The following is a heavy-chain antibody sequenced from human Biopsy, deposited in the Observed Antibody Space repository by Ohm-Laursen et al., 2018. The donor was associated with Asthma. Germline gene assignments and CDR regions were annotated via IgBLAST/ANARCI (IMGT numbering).Heavy chain of an antibody. J-gene: IGHJ4*02. D-gene: IGHD1-26*01. Sequence: SLRLSCAASGFTFSSYGMHWVRQAPGKGLEWVAVIWYDGSNKYYADSVKGRFAISRDNSKNTLYMQMNSLRAEDTAVYYCAKRGSYFDYWGQGTLVTVSS. V-gene: IGHV3-33*06. CDR3: AKRGSYFDY. CDR1: GFTFSSYG. CDR2: IWYDGSNK.